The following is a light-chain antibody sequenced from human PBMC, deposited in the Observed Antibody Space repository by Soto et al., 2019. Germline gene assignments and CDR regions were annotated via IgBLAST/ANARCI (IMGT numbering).Light chain of an antibody. V-gene: IGLV2-11*01. J-gene: IGLJ1*01. CDR3: CSYAGSYV. CDR2: DVS. Sequence: QSALTQPRSVSGSPGQSVTISCTGTSSDVGGYNDVSWYQQHPGKAPKHMIYDVSKRPSGVPDSFSGSKSGNTPSLAISVLQAEDEADYYCCSYAGSYVFGTGTKVTVL. CDR1: SSDVGGYND.